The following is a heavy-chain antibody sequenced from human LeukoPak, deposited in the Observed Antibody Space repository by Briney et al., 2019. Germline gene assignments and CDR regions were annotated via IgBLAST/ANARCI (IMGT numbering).Heavy chain of an antibody. CDR1: GFTFSSYG. CDR2: IYSGGST. D-gene: IGHD5-18*01. CDR3: ARDRLDGQGYSYGYDY. Sequence: GGSLRLSCAASGFTFSSYGMHWVRQAPGKGLEWVSVIYSGGSTYYADSVKGRFTISRDNSKNTLYLQMNSLRAEDTAVYYCARDRLDGQGYSYGYDYWGQGTLVTVSS. V-gene: IGHV3-66*01. J-gene: IGHJ4*02.